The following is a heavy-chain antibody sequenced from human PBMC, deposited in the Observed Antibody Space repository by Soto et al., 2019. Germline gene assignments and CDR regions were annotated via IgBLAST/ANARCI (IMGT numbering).Heavy chain of an antibody. V-gene: IGHV1-3*01. CDR1: GYTFTSYA. CDR3: ARDSAAAGTEFDY. J-gene: IGHJ4*02. Sequence: ASVKVSCKASGYTFTSYAMHWVRQAPGQRLGWMGWINADNGNTNYAQKFQGRVTMTRDTSTSTAYMELSSLRSDDTAVYYCARDSAAAGTEFDYWGQGTLVTVSS. CDR2: INADNGNT. D-gene: IGHD6-13*01.